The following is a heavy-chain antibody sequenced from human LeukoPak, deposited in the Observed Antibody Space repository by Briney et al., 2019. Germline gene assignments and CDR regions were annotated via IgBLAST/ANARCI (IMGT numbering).Heavy chain of an antibody. CDR2: IYHSGST. Sequence: SETLSLTCAVYGGSFSGYYWSWIRQPPGKGLEWIGYIYHSGSTYYNPSLKSRVTISVDRSKNQFSLKLSSVTAADTAVYYCARGLVRDAFDIWGQGTMVTVSS. CDR3: ARGLVRDAFDI. V-gene: IGHV4-34*01. CDR1: GGSFSGYY. J-gene: IGHJ3*02. D-gene: IGHD3-22*01.